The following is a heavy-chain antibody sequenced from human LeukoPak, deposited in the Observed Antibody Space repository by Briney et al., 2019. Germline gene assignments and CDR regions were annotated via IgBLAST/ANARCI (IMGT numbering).Heavy chain of an antibody. D-gene: IGHD2-21*02. CDR1: GYTFTGYY. Sequence: ASVKVSCKASGYTFTGYYMHWVRQAPGQGLEWMGWINPNSGGTNYAQKFQGRVTMTRNTSISTAYMELSSLRSEDTAVYYCARGAGDYYYYYGMDVWGQGTTVTVSS. J-gene: IGHJ6*02. CDR3: ARGAGDYYYYYGMDV. CDR2: INPNSGGT. V-gene: IGHV1-2*02.